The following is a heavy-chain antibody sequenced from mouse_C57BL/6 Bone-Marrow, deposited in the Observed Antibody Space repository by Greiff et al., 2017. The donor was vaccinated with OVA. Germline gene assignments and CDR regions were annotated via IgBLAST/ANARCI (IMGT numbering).Heavy chain of an antibody. CDR3: ARPGDYDGDWFAY. CDR1: GYTFTTYP. V-gene: IGHV1-47*01. CDR2: FHPYNDDT. J-gene: IGHJ3*01. Sequence: VQLLQSGAELVKPGASVKMSCKASGYTFTTYPIEWMKQNHGKSLEWIGNFHPYNDDTKYNEKFKGKATLTVEKSSSTVYLELNRLTSNDSAVYYGARPGDYDGDWFAYWGQGTLVTVSA. D-gene: IGHD2-4*01.